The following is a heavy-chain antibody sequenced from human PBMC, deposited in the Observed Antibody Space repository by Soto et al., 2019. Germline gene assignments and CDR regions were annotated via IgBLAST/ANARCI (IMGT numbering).Heavy chain of an antibody. D-gene: IGHD6-6*01. V-gene: IGHV3-23*01. J-gene: IGHJ6*02. Sequence: HPGGSLRLSCAASGFTFSGYAMSWVRQAPGKWLEWVSAISGSGGSTYYADSVKGRFTISRDNSKNTLYLQMNSLRAEDTAVYYCAKETFLRRPRLYSSSSHYYGMDVWGQGXTVTVYS. CDR1: GFTFSGYA. CDR2: ISGSGGST. CDR3: AKETFLRRPRLYSSSSHYYGMDV.